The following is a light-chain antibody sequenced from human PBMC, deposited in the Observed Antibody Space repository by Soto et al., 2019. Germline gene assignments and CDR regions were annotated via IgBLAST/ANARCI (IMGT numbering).Light chain of an antibody. CDR2: GTS. Sequence: EIVITQSPATLSVSPGERPTLSFRASQSISNSHLAWYQQKPGQGPSLLIYGTSTRAGGVTARFSGGGSGTEFTLTITSLQSEDFAVYYCHQYNGWPRTVGQVTQVDIK. V-gene: IGKV3-15*01. CDR3: HQYNGWPRT. CDR1: QSISNSH. J-gene: IGKJ1*01.